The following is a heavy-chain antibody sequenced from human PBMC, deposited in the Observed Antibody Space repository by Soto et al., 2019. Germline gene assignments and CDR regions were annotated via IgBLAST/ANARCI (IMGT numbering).Heavy chain of an antibody. V-gene: IGHV5-10-1*01. CDR2: IDPSDSYT. CDR1: GYHFTSYR. J-gene: IGHJ3*02. Sequence: PGESLKISCEASGYHFTSYRITWVRQLPGKGLEWMGRIDPSDSYTDYSPSFQGHVTISVDKSISTAYLQWSSLKASDTAVYFCAKSHDASYPSGGAFDIWGQGTMVTVSS. D-gene: IGHD3-10*01. CDR3: AKSHDASYPSGGAFDI.